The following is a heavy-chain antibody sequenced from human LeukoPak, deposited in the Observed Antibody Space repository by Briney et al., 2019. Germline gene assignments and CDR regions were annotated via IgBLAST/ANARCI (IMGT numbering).Heavy chain of an antibody. V-gene: IGHV4-59*02. CDR3: ARAVPVTMTDPFDR. Sequence: SETLSLTCTVSGGSVKIYYRNWIRQSPGKGLEWIGYIYSSGGAKYNPSLKNRVTISVDTSRNQFSLNLTSVTAADTAVYFCARAVPVTMTDPFDRWGQGTMVTVSS. J-gene: IGHJ3*01. CDR2: IYSSGGA. D-gene: IGHD3-22*01. CDR1: GGSVKIYY.